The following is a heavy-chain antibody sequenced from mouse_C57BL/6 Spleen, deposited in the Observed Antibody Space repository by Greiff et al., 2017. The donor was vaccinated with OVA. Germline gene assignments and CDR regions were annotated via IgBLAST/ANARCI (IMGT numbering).Heavy chain of an antibody. J-gene: IGHJ2*01. CDR3: ARNPGRDYFDY. Sequence: EVKLMESGGDLVKPGGSLKLSCAASGFTFSSYGMSWVRQTPDKRLEWVATISSGGSYTYYPDSVKGRFTISRDNAKNTLYLQMSSLKSEDTAMYYCARNPGRDYFDYWGQGTTLTVSS. CDR1: GFTFSSYG. CDR2: ISSGGSYT. V-gene: IGHV5-6*01.